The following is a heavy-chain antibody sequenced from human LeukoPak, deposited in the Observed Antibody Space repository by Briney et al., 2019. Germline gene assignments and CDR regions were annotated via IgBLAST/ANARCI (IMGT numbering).Heavy chain of an antibody. Sequence: PVGSLRLSCAASGFTFRSYWMHWVRQAPGKGLEWVSRVIRDGSFTNYADSVKGRFTISRDNAKNTLYLQMSSLRAEDTAVYFCRRDGDDFNFDYWGQGSIVTVS. CDR3: RRDGDDFNFDY. J-gene: IGHJ4*02. D-gene: IGHD5-24*01. CDR1: GFTFRSYW. CDR2: VIRDGSFT. V-gene: IGHV3-74*01.